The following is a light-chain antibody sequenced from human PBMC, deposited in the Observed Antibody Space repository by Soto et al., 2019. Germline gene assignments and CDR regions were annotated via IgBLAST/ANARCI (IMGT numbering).Light chain of an antibody. Sequence: DIQMTQSPSTLSASVGDRVTITCRASQSISSWLNWYQQKPGKAPKLLIYKASSSESGVPSRFSGSGSGTEFTLTISSLQPDDFATYYCQQYNSYPWTFGQGTKVDI. J-gene: IGKJ1*01. CDR1: QSISSW. V-gene: IGKV1-5*03. CDR3: QQYNSYPWT. CDR2: KAS.